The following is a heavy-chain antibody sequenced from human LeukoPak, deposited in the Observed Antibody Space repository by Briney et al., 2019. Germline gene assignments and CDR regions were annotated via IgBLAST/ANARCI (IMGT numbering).Heavy chain of an antibody. CDR3: AKRLGAADTYGRALDH. Sequence: GGSLRLSCAASGFTFSRCPMSWVRQAPGKGLEWVSTISAAGSAAYYADSVKGRFTISRDNFKNTLYLQMNNLRAEDTALYYCAKRLGAADTYGRALDHWGQGTLVTVSS. D-gene: IGHD2-15*01. V-gene: IGHV3-23*01. CDR2: ISAAGSAA. J-gene: IGHJ1*01. CDR1: GFTFSRCP.